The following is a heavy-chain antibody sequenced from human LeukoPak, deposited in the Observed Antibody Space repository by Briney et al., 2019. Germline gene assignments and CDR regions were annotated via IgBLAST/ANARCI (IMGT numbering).Heavy chain of an antibody. CDR1: GGSVSNGNYY. D-gene: IGHD2-15*01. J-gene: IGHJ4*02. V-gene: IGHV4-61*01. CDR3: ARLECSGGSCYPFDY. CDR2: IYYTGST. Sequence: SETLSLTCTVSGGSVSNGNYYWSWLRQPPGKALEWIGYIYYTGSTNYNPSLEGRVTISVDTSKNQFSVKLSSVTAADTAVYYCARLECSGGSCYPFDYWGQGTLVTVSS.